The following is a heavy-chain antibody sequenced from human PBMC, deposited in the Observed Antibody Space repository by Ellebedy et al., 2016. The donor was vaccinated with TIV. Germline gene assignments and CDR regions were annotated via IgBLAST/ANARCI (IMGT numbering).Heavy chain of an antibody. D-gene: IGHD6-19*01. CDR2: ISGNGGST. Sequence: PGGSLRLSCSASRFTFSAYTMHWVRQAPGKGLEYVSAISGNGGSTYNADSVKGRFIISRDNSKNTLYPQMSSLRAEDTAMYYCVKLADVSSGWYDYWGQGTLVTVSS. J-gene: IGHJ4*02. CDR1: RFTFSAYT. CDR3: VKLADVSSGWYDY. V-gene: IGHV3-64D*06.